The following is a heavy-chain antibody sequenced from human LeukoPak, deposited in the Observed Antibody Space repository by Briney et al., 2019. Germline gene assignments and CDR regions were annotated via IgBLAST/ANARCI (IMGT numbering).Heavy chain of an antibody. CDR3: AKGSYYDSSGSFYFDY. Sequence: GGSLRLSCAASGFAFSSYAMSWVRQAPGKGLEWVSGISGSGDNTYYADSVKGRFTISRDNSKNTLYVQVNSLGTEDTAAYYCAKGSYYDSSGSFYFDYWGQGTLVTVSS. CDR2: ISGSGDNT. CDR1: GFAFSSYA. J-gene: IGHJ4*02. V-gene: IGHV3-23*01. D-gene: IGHD3-22*01.